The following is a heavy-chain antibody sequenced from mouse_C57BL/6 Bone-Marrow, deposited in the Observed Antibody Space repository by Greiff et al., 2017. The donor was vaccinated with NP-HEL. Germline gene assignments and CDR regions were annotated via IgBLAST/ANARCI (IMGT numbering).Heavy chain of an antibody. CDR1: GYTFTSYW. V-gene: IGHV1-61*01. CDR3: ARERTPYYSNCESAMDY. J-gene: IGHJ4*01. Sequence: QVQLQQPGAELVRPGSSVKLSCKASGYTFTSYWMDWVKQRPGQGLEWIGNIYPSDSETHYNQKFKDKATLTVDKSSSTAYMQLSSLTSEDSAVYCCARERTPYYSNCESAMDYWGQGTSVTVSS. CDR2: IYPSDSET. D-gene: IGHD2-5*01.